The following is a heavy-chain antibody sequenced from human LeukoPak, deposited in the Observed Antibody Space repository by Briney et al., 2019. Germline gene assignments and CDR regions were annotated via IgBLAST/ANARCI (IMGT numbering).Heavy chain of an antibody. CDR3: AKARIGKNLRYFDWLLSKVFDY. Sequence: GGSLRLSCAASGFTFSSYAMSWVRQAPGKGLEWVSAISGSGGSTYYADSVKGRFTISRDNSKNTLYLQMNSLRAEDTAVYYCAKARIGKNLRYFDWLLSKVFDYWGQGALVTVSS. D-gene: IGHD3-9*01. CDR2: ISGSGGST. V-gene: IGHV3-23*01. CDR1: GFTFSSYA. J-gene: IGHJ4*02.